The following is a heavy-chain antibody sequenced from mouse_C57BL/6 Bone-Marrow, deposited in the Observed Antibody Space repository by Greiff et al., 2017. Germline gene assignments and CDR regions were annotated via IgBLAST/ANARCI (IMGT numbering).Heavy chain of an antibody. CDR1: GYTFTSYW. J-gene: IGHJ1*03. V-gene: IGHV1-69*01. CDR3: ARTYYSNCYWYFDV. CDR2: IDPSDSYT. Sequence: VQLQQPGAELVMPGASVKLSCKASGYTFTSYWMHWVKQRPGQGLEWIGEIDPSDSYTNYNQKFKGKSTVTVDKSSSTAYMQLSSLTSEDSAVYYCARTYYSNCYWYFDVWGTGTTVTVSS. D-gene: IGHD2-5*01.